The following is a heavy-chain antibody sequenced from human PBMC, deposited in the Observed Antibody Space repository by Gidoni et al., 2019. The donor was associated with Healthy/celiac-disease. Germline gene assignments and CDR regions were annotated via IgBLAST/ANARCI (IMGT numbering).Heavy chain of an antibody. CDR2: ISGSGGST. CDR1: GFTFSSYA. CDR3: AKDSLLWFGESPYYYYGMDV. J-gene: IGHJ6*02. D-gene: IGHD3-10*01. V-gene: IGHV3-23*01. Sequence: EVQLLESGGGLVQPGGSLRLSCAASGFTFSSYARSWVRQAPGKGLEWVSAISGSGGSTYYADSVKGRFTISRDNSKNTLYLQMNSLRAEDTAVYYCAKDSLLWFGESPYYYYGMDVWGQGTTVTVSS.